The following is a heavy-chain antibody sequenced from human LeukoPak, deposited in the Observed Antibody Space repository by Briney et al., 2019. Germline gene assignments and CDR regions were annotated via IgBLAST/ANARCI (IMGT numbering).Heavy chain of an antibody. Sequence: GGSLRLSCAASGFTFSSYGMHWVRQAPGKGLEWVAIISYDGSNKYYADSVKGRFTISRDNSKNTLYLQMNSLRAEDTAVYYCAKGEVKYYGSGSYSQLDFWGQGTLVTVSS. D-gene: IGHD3-10*01. V-gene: IGHV3-30*18. CDR1: GFTFSSYG. CDR3: AKGEVKYYGSGSYSQLDF. CDR2: ISYDGSNK. J-gene: IGHJ4*02.